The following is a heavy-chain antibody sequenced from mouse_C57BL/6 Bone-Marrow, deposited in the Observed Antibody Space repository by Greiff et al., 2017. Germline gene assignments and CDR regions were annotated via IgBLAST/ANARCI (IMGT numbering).Heavy chain of an antibody. J-gene: IGHJ4*01. Sequence: QVKLQQSGAELMKPGASVKLSCKATGYTFTGSWIEWVKQRPGHGLEWIGEIFPGSGSTNYNEKFKGKATFTADTSTNTAYMQLSSLTTEDSAIYYCARWMTTVVAKGYYYARDYWGQGTSVTVSS. V-gene: IGHV1-9*01. CDR3: ARWMTTVVAKGYYYARDY. D-gene: IGHD1-1*01. CDR1: GYTFTGSW. CDR2: IFPGSGST.